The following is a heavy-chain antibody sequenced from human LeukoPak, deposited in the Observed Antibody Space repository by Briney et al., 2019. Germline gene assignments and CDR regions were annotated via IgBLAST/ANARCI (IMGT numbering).Heavy chain of an antibody. CDR2: IIPILGIA. Sequence: GASVKVSCKASGGTFSSYAISWVRQAPGQGLEWMGRIIPILGIANYAQKFQGRVTITADKSTSTAYMELSSLRSEDTAVYYCARDGEDIVVVPAAIADNWFDPWGQGTLVTVSP. CDR3: ARDGEDIVVVPAAIADNWFDP. D-gene: IGHD2-2*01. V-gene: IGHV1-69*04. J-gene: IGHJ5*02. CDR1: GGTFSSYA.